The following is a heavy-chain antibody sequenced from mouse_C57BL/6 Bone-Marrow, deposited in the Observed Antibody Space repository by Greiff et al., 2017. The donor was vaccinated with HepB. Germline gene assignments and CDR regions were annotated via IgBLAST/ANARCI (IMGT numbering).Heavy chain of an antibody. Sequence: VQLKQSGPVLVKPGASVKMSCKASGYTFTDYYMNWVKQSHGKSLEWIGVINPYNGGTSYNQKFKGKATLTVDKSSSTAYMELNSLTSEDSAVYYCAREIFYGSSPYWYFDVWGTGTTVTVSS. D-gene: IGHD1-1*01. V-gene: IGHV1-19*01. CDR2: INPYNGGT. CDR1: GYTFTDYY. CDR3: AREIFYGSSPYWYFDV. J-gene: IGHJ1*03.